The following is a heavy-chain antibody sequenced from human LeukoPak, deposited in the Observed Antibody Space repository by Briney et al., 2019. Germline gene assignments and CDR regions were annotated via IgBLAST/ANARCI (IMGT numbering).Heavy chain of an antibody. CDR2: MYLGGTT. Sequence: PSGTLSLTCIVSGGSISSLNLWSWLRQPPGKGLEWIGEMYLGGTTNFNPSLKSRVTILIDKSKNQLSLQLTPVTAADTAVYYCAGLEGRYSTDWFYFFDYWGQGALVTVSS. D-gene: IGHD6-19*01. CDR1: GGSISSLNL. J-gene: IGHJ4*02. V-gene: IGHV4-4*02. CDR3: AGLEGRYSTDWFYFFDY.